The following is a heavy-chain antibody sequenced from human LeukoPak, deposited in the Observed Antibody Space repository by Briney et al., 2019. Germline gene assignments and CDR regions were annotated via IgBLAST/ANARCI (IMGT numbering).Heavy chain of an antibody. Sequence: QSGGSLRLSCAASGFTFSSYSMNWVRQAPGKGLEWVSYISSSSSTIYYADSVKGRFTISRDNSKNTLYLQMNSLRAEDTAVYYCARGFRPIDYWGQGTLVTVSS. V-gene: IGHV3-48*01. CDR3: ARGFRPIDY. J-gene: IGHJ4*02. CDR1: GFTFSSYS. CDR2: ISSSSSTI.